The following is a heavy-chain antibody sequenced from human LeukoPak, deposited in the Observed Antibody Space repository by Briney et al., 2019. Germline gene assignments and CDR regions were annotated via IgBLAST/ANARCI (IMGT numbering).Heavy chain of an antibody. Sequence: GESLKISCKGSGYSFTSYWIAWVRQMPGKGLECMGIIYPGDTDTRYSPSFQGQVTISADKSISTAYPQWSSLKASDTAMYYCARQPGDYYFDYWGQGTLVTVSS. CDR2: IYPGDTDT. CDR3: ARQPGDYYFDY. CDR1: GYSFTSYW. V-gene: IGHV5-51*01. J-gene: IGHJ4*02.